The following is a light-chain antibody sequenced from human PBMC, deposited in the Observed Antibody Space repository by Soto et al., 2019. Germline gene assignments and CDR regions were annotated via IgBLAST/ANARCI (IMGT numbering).Light chain of an antibody. CDR1: SSDIGAGYR. J-gene: IGLJ1*01. CDR2: DNT. V-gene: IGLV1-40*01. Sequence: QSVLTQPPSVSGAPGERVTISCTGSSSDIGAGYRVRWYQQVPGTAPKLLIYDNTNRPSGVSVRFSGSKSGTSASLAISGLQAEDEADYYCNSYTNSGSFVFGTGTKLTVL. CDR3: NSYTNSGSFV.